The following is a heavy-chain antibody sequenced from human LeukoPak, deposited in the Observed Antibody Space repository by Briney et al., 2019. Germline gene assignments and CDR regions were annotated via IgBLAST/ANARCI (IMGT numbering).Heavy chain of an antibody. CDR2: ISYDGSNK. CDR1: GFTFSSYA. D-gene: IGHD3-10*01. J-gene: IGHJ6*03. CDR3: ARDALTSKRGKGYYYYYMDV. Sequence: GGSLRLSCAASGFTFSSYAMHWVRQAPGKELEWVAVISYDGSNKYYADSVKGRFTISRDNSKNTLYLQMNSLRAEDTAVYYCARDALTSKRGKGYYYYYMDVWGKGTTVTVSS. V-gene: IGHV3-30*04.